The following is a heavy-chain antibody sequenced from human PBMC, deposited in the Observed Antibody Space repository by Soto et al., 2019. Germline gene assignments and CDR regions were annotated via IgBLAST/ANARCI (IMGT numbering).Heavy chain of an antibody. J-gene: IGHJ5*02. CDR2: IIPIFGTA. Sequence: QVQLVQSGAEVKKPGSSVKVSCKASGGTFSSYAISWVRQAPGQGLEWMGGIIPIFGTANYAQKFQGRVKITADESTSTAYMELSSLRAEDTAVYYCAREGGYCSGGSCYSGRGPSWFDPWGQGTLVTVSS. D-gene: IGHD2-15*01. CDR3: AREGGYCSGGSCYSGRGPSWFDP. V-gene: IGHV1-69*01. CDR1: GGTFSSYA.